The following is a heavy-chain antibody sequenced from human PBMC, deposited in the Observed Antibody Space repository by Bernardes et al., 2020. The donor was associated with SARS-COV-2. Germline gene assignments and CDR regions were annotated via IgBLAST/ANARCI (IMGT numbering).Heavy chain of an antibody. V-gene: IGHV3-23*01. Sequence: GGSLRLSCAASGFTFSSYAMSWVRQAPGKGLEWVSAISGSGGSTYYADSVKGRFTSSRDNSKTTLYLQMNSLRAEDTAVYYCAKDPSRTYGILTVSYYYYGMDVWGQGTTVTVSS. J-gene: IGHJ6*02. D-gene: IGHD3-9*01. CDR2: ISGSGGST. CDR3: AKDPSRTYGILTVSYYYYGMDV. CDR1: GFTFSSYA.